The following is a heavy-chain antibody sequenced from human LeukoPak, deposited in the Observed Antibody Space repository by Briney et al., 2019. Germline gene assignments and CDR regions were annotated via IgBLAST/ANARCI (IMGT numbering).Heavy chain of an antibody. CDR3: ASHSGDDSIDY. CDR1: GDSISSYY. J-gene: IGHJ4*02. CDR2: IYY. Sequence: SETLSLTCTVSGDSISSYYWSWIRQPPGKGLEWMGYIYYNPSLKSRVTISVDTSKNQFSLTLSSVTAADTAVYYCASHSGDDSIDYWGQGTLVTVSS. D-gene: IGHD5-12*01. V-gene: IGHV4-59*01.